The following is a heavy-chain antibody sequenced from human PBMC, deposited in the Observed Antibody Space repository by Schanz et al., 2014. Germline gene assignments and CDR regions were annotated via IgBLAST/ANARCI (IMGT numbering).Heavy chain of an antibody. CDR3: ARGGRDYISSSVLDSLHY. Sequence: EVYLVESGGGLVQPGGSLRLSCAASGFTFFTYNMNWVRQAPGRGLEWISYIGSSSTTMYYADSVKGRFTISRDNSKNTIYLQINNLSPEDTAMYFCARGGRDYISSSVLDSLHYWGQGSLVTVS. CDR2: IGSSSTTM. J-gene: IGHJ4*02. V-gene: IGHV3-48*04. CDR1: GFTFFTYN. D-gene: IGHD6-6*01.